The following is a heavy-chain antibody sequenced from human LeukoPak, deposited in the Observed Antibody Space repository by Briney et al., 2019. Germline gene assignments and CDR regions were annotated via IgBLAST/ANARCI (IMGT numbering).Heavy chain of an antibody. CDR2: IYYSGST. Sequence: SETLSLTCTVSGGSISSYYWSWIRQPPGKGLEWIGYIYYSGSTNYNPSLKSRVTISVDTSKNQFSLKLSSVTAADTAVYYCARGGWGYYDSSGYYYWGQGTLVTVSS. V-gene: IGHV4-59*01. J-gene: IGHJ4*02. CDR3: ARGGWGYYDSSGYYY. CDR1: GGSISSYY. D-gene: IGHD3-22*01.